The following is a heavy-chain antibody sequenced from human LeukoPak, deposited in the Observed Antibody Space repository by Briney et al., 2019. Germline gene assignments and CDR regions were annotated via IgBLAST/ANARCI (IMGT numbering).Heavy chain of an antibody. CDR3: ARGNDYYDSSGYCIDY. CDR2: INPDGSEK. Sequence: PGGSLRLSCAVSGFTFSSDWMIWVRQAPGKGLEWVANINPDGSEKNYVDSVRGRFTISRDNAKNSLYLQMNSLRAEDTAVYYCARGNDYYDSSGYCIDYWGQGTLVTVSS. V-gene: IGHV3-7*01. D-gene: IGHD3-22*01. J-gene: IGHJ4*02. CDR1: GFTFSSDW.